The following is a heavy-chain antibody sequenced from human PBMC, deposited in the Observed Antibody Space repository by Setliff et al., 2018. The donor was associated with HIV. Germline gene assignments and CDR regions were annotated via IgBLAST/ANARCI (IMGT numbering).Heavy chain of an antibody. J-gene: IGHJ4*02. CDR3: AREAMYYYDTSGHPQGFDY. CDR1: GGSISSYY. D-gene: IGHD3-22*01. Sequence: SETLSLTCTVSGGSISSYYWSWIRQPPGKGLEWIGNIHSSGSTNYNPSLKSRVTISVDTSKNQFSLKLTSVTAADTAVYFCAREAMYYYDTSGHPQGFDYWGQGTLVTVSS. CDR2: IHSSGST. V-gene: IGHV4-4*09.